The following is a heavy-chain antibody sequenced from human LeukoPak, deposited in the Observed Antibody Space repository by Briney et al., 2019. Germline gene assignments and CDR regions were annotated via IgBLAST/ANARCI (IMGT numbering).Heavy chain of an antibody. CDR1: GYTFTAYY. V-gene: IGHV1-2*02. CDR2: INPDSGDT. CDR3: AGTPNGSGSYYKSAY. D-gene: IGHD3-10*01. J-gene: IGHJ4*02. Sequence: ASVKVSCKASGYTFTAYYMHWVRQAPGPGLEWMGWINPDSGDTNYEQKFQGRVTMTRDTSISTAYMELSRLRSDDTAVYCCAGTPNGSGSYYKSAYWGQGTLVTVSS.